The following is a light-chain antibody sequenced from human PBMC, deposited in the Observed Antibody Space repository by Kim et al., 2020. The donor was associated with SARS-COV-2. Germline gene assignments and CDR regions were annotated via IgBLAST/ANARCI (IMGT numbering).Light chain of an antibody. Sequence: ASVGDRVTITCRASQSISRYLNWYQQKPGKAPKLLIYAASSLQSGVPSRFSGSGSGTDFTVTISSLQPGDFATYYCQQSYSDPWTFGQGTKVDIK. CDR3: QQSYSDPWT. V-gene: IGKV1-39*01. CDR2: AAS. CDR1: QSISRY. J-gene: IGKJ1*01.